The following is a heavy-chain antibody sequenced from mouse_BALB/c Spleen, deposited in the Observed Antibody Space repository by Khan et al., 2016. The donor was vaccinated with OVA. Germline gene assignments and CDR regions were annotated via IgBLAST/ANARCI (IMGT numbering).Heavy chain of an antibody. V-gene: IGHV1-84*02. CDR1: GYTFTDYY. Sequence: QVQLQQSGPELVKPGASVKISCKASGYTFTDYYINWVKQKPGQGLEWIGWLYPGSGNSKYAEKFKDKATLTVDTSSSTAYMQLSSLTSEDTAVYFCAIATGTYAMDYWGQGTSVTVSS. CDR2: LYPGSGNS. CDR3: AIATGTYAMDY. J-gene: IGHJ4*01. D-gene: IGHD4-1*01.